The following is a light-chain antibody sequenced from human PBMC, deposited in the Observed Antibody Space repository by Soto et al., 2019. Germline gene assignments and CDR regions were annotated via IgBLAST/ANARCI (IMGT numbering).Light chain of an antibody. CDR3: QQYDNWPQT. J-gene: IGKJ1*01. V-gene: IGKV3-15*01. CDR2: GAS. Sequence: EIVMTQSASTLSVSAGARATLSWGASQSVSSDLAWYQHKPGQAPRLLIYGASTRATGIPARFSGRGSGTEFTLTISSLQPVDFAVYYCQQYDNWPQTFGQGTKVDIK. CDR1: QSVSSD.